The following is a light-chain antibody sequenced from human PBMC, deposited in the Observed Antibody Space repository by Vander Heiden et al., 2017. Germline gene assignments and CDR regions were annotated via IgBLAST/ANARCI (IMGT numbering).Light chain of an antibody. J-gene: IGLJ1*01. CDR2: DVS. V-gene: IGLV2-14*01. CDR1: NSDVGNYNS. Sequence: QPAPTQPAPASRSPAPSITISCTGTNSDVGNYNSVSWYQQHPGKAPKLMIYDVSNRPSGISNRFSGSKSGNTASLTISGLQAEDEADYYCSSYTTSSSYVFGTGTKLTVL. CDR3: SSYTTSSSYV.